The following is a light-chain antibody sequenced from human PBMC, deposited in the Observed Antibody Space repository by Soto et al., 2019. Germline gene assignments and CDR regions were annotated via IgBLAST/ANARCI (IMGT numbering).Light chain of an antibody. CDR3: QVWDITTDHYV. V-gene: IGLV3-21*04. CDR1: NIGSKR. Sequence: SYELTQPPSVSVAPEKTARLTCGGDNIGSKRVHWYRQKPGQAPVLVIYYDSDRPSGIPERFPGPNSGNTATLAINRVEAGDEADYYCQVWDITTDHYVFGTGTKLTVL. J-gene: IGLJ1*01. CDR2: YDS.